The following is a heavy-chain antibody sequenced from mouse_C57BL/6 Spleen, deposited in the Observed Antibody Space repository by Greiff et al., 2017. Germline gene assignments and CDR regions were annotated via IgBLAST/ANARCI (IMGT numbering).Heavy chain of an antibody. Sequence: EVQLQQSGAELVRPGASVTLSCTASGFNIKDYYMHWVKQRPDQGLEWIGRIDPEDGDTEYAPKFQGKATMPADTSSNTAYLQLSSLTSEDTAVYYCTTDDYDRDAMDYWGQGTSVTVAA. V-gene: IGHV14-1*01. CDR2: IDPEDGDT. D-gene: IGHD2-4*01. CDR3: TTDDYDRDAMDY. J-gene: IGHJ4*01. CDR1: GFNIKDYY.